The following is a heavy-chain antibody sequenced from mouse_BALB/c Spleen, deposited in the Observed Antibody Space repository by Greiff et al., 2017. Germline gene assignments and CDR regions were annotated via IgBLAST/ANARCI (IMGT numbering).Heavy chain of an antibody. Sequence: QVQLQQPGAELVKPGASVKMSCKASGYTFTSYNMHWVKQTPGQGLEWIGAIYPGNGDTSYNQKFKGKATLTADKSSSTAYMQLSSLTSEDSAVYYCARSPLYYGSSYDAMDYWGQGTSVTVSS. D-gene: IGHD1-1*01. J-gene: IGHJ4*01. CDR2: IYPGNGDT. CDR1: GYTFTSYN. CDR3: ARSPLYYGSSYDAMDY. V-gene: IGHV1-12*01.